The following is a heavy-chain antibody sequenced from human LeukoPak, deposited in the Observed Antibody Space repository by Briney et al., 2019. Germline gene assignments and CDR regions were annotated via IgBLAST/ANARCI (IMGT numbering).Heavy chain of an antibody. V-gene: IGHV1-69*13. CDR2: IIPIFGTA. CDR1: GGTFSSYA. D-gene: IGHD3-10*01. J-gene: IGHJ4*02. Sequence: SSVKLSCKASGGTFSSYAISWVRQAPGQGLEWMGGIIPIFGTANYAQKFQGRVTIAADESTSTAYMELSSLRSEDTAVYYCAGGSGSALPSDYWGQGNLVTVSS. CDR3: AGGSGSALPSDY.